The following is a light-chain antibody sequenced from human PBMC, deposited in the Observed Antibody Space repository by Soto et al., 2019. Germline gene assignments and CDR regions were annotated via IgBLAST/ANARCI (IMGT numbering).Light chain of an antibody. V-gene: IGKV3-20*01. CDR3: QQYGRAPIT. Sequence: EIVLTQSPGTLSLSPGERATLSCRASQTISNSLLAWYQQKPGQSPRLLIYGASSRATGIPDRFIGSGSGTDFTLTISRLEPEDFAVYACQQYGRAPITFGQGTRLEMK. CDR2: GAS. J-gene: IGKJ5*01. CDR1: QTISNSL.